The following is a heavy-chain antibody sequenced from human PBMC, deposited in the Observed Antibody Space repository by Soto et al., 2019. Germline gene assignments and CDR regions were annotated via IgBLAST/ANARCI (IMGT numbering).Heavy chain of an antibody. J-gene: IGHJ4*02. CDR1: GGSISSGDYY. V-gene: IGHV4-30-4*01. Sequence: QVQLQESGPGLVKPSQTLSLTCTVSGGSISSGDYYCSWIRQPPGKGLEWIGYIYYSGNTYYNPSLKSRVTISVDTSKDQFSLTLSSVTAADTAGYYCARDTRDGNDYWGQGTLVTVSS. CDR3: ARDTRDGNDY. CDR2: IYYSGNT.